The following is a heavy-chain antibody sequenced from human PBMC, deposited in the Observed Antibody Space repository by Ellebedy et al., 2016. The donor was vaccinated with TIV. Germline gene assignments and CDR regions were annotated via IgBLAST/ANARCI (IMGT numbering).Heavy chain of an antibody. D-gene: IGHD5-18*01. CDR3: ARDGYSYGHYYYYGMDV. CDR2: ISSSSSTI. CDR1: GFTFSDYY. J-gene: IGHJ6*02. V-gene: IGHV3-11*01. Sequence: GESLKISXAASGFTFSDYYMSWIRQAPGKGLEWVSYISSSSSTIYYADSVKGRFTISRDNAKNSLYLQMNSLRAEDTAVYYCARDGYSYGHYYYYGMDVWGQGTTVTVSS.